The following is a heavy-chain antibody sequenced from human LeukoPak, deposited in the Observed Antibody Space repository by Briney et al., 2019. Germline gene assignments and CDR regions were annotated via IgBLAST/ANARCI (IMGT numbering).Heavy chain of an antibody. D-gene: IGHD6-13*01. CDR3: VKERSTRVAAGKFDY. CDR2: ISSNGGGT. Sequence: GGSLRLSCSASGFTFSYYAMHWVRQAPGEGLEYVSAISSNGGGTYYADSVKGRFTISRDNSKSTLYLQMSSLRGEDTAVYYCVKERSTRVAAGKFDYWGQGTLVTVSS. J-gene: IGHJ4*02. V-gene: IGHV3-64D*09. CDR1: GFTFSYYA.